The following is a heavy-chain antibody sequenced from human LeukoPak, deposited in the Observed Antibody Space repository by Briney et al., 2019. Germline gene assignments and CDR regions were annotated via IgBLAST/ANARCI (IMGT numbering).Heavy chain of an antibody. V-gene: IGHV3-21*01. CDR2: ISSSSSYI. CDR3: ARGSYVRQRQNLFDY. D-gene: IGHD3-10*02. Sequence: PGGSLRLSCAASGFTFSSYSMNWVRQAPGKGLEWVSSISSSSSYIYYADSVNGRFTISRDNAKNSLYLQMNSLRAEDTAVYYCARGSYVRQRQNLFDYWGQGTLVTVSS. CDR1: GFTFSSYS. J-gene: IGHJ4*02.